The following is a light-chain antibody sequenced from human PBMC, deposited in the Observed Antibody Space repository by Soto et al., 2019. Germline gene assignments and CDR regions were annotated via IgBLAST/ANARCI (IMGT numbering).Light chain of an antibody. J-gene: IGKJ1*01. CDR2: GAS. CDR3: QQYGSSPPWT. V-gene: IGKV3-20*01. CDR1: QSVSSSY. Sequence: EIVLTQSPGTLSLSPGERATLSCRASQSVSSSYLAWYQQKPGQAPRLLIYGASSRATGNPDRFSGSGSGTDFTLTISRLEPEDFAVYYCQQYGSSPPWTFGQGTKVDIK.